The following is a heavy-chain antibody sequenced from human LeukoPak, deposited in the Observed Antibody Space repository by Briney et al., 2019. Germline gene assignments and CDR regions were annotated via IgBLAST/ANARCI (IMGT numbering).Heavy chain of an antibody. V-gene: IGHV3-33*01. Sequence: GRSLRLSCAASEFTFSSYGMHWVRQAPGKGLEWVAVIWYDGSNKYYADSVKGRFTISRDNSKDTVYLQMNSLRVEDTAVYYCARDQRPGWGEYFQHWGQGTLVTVSS. D-gene: IGHD3-16*01. CDR2: IWYDGSNK. CDR3: ARDQRPGWGEYFQH. J-gene: IGHJ1*01. CDR1: EFTFSSYG.